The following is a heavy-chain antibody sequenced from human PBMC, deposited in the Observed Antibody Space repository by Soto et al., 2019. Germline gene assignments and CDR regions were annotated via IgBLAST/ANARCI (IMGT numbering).Heavy chain of an antibody. Sequence: ASVKVSCKASGYTFTSYDINWVRQATGQGLEWMGWMNPNSGNTGYAQKFQGRVTMTRNTSISTAYMELSSLRSEDTAVYYCARSNFWSGYPYYMDVWGQGTMVTVSS. CDR2: MNPNSGNT. D-gene: IGHD3-3*01. J-gene: IGHJ6*03. V-gene: IGHV1-8*01. CDR1: GYTFTSYD. CDR3: ARSNFWSGYPYYMDV.